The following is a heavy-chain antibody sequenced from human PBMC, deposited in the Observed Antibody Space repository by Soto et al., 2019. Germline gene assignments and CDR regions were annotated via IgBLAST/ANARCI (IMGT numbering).Heavy chain of an antibody. Sequence: GASVKVSCKASGGTFSSYAISWLRQAPGQGLEWMGGIIPIFGTANYAQKFQGRVTITADKSTSTAYMELSSLRSEDTAVYYCARGATNWYYYYGMDVWGQGTTVTVSS. D-gene: IGHD1-26*01. CDR1: GGTFSSYA. CDR2: IIPIFGTA. J-gene: IGHJ6*02. V-gene: IGHV1-69*06. CDR3: ARGATNWYYYYGMDV.